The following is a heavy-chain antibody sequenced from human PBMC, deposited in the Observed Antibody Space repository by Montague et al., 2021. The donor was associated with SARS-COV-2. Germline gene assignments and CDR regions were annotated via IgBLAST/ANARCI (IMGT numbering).Heavy chain of an antibody. CDR2: IYWDDDK. V-gene: IGHV2-5*02. Sequence: PALVKPTQTLTLTCTFSGFSLSTTGVGVGWIRQPPGKALEWPALIYWDDDKRYSPSLKSRLTITKDTSKNQVVLTMTNMDPVDTATYYCAHRLARHYDTSAYLWCPFDYWGQGTLVTVSS. CDR3: AHRLARHYDTSAYLWCPFDY. J-gene: IGHJ4*02. CDR1: GFSLSTTGVG. D-gene: IGHD3-22*01.